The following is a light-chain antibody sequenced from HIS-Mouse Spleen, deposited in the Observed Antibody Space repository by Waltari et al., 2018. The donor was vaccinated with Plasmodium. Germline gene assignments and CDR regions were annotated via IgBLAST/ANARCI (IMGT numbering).Light chain of an antibody. CDR2: EGS. V-gene: IGLV2-23*01. J-gene: IGLJ1*01. CDR3: CSYAGSSTYV. CDR1: SRDVGRYNL. Sequence: QSALTQPASVSGSSGQSITISCTGTSRDVGRYNLVSWYQQHPGKAPKLMIYEGSKRPSGVSNRFSGSKSGNTASLTISGLQAEDEADYYCCSYAGSSTYVFGTGTKVTVL.